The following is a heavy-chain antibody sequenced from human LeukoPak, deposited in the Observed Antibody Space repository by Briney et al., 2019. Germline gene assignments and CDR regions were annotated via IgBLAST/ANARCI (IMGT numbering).Heavy chain of an antibody. CDR3: ARDWGLSGSYYGFSDY. D-gene: IGHD3-10*01. CDR1: GYTFTGYY. Sequence: ASVKVSCKTSGYTFTGYYIHWVRLAPGQGLEWMGWTSPNTGGTNYAQNFQGRVTMTRDTSISTAYMDLSRLTSDDTAVYYCARDWGLSGSYYGFSDYWGQGTLVTVSS. V-gene: IGHV1-2*02. CDR2: TSPNTGGT. J-gene: IGHJ4*02.